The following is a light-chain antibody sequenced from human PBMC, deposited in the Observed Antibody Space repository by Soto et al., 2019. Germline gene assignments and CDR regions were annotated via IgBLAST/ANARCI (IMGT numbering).Light chain of an antibody. J-gene: IGKJ2*02. CDR3: QQYYNIPST. CDR2: WAS. V-gene: IGKV4-1*01. Sequence: DIVMTQSPDSLAVSLGERATINCKPSQSVLSSSNNKNYLAWYQQKPGQPPNLLISWASTRESGVPDRFSGSGSGTDFTLPISSLQAEDVAVYYCQQYYNIPSTFGHGTKLEIK. CDR1: QSVLSSSNNKNY.